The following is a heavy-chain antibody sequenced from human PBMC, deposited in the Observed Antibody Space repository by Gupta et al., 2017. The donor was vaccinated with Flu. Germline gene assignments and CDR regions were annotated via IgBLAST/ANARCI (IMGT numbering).Heavy chain of an antibody. CDR2: IKSKTDGGTT. CDR3: TTRGYGGANYYYDY. Sequence: EVQVVESGGGLVKPGGSLRLSCVVSGLSHRNGWLNWVRVAPGKGLEWVGRIKSKTDGGTTDYAAPVKGRFTISRDDSEDTVYLQMNSLKTDDTAVYYCTTRGYGGANYYYDYWGQGTLVTVSS. CDR1: GLSHRNGW. J-gene: IGHJ4*02. V-gene: IGHV3-15*01. D-gene: IGHD2-21*02.